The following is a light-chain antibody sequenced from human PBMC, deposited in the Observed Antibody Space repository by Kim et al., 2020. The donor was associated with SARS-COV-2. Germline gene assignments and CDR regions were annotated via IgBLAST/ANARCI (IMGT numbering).Light chain of an antibody. CDR2: EVS. CDR3: CSYAGSSTSVV. CDR1: SSDVGSYNL. J-gene: IGLJ2*01. V-gene: IGLV2-23*02. Sequence: QSALTQPASVSGSPGQSITISCTGTSSDVGSYNLVSWYQQHPGKAPKLMIYEVSKRPSGVSNRFSGSKSGNTPSLTISGLQAEDEADYYCCSYAGSSTSVVFGGGTQLTVL.